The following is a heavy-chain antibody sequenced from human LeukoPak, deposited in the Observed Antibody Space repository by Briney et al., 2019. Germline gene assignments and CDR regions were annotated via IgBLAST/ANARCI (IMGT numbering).Heavy chain of an antibody. CDR3: ARTPVSYWHFDL. CDR2: IYYSGSA. CDR1: GGSISSSNYY. J-gene: IGHJ2*01. D-gene: IGHD5/OR15-5a*01. V-gene: IGHV4-61*05. Sequence: SETLSLTCTVSGGSISSSNYYWGWIRQPPGKGLEWIAYIYYSGSANYSPSLKTRVTISVDTSRDQFSLNLSSVTAADTAVYYCARTPVSYWHFDLWGRGTLVTVSS.